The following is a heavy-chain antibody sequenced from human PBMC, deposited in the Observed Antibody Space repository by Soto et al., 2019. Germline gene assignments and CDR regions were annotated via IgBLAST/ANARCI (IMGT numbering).Heavy chain of an antibody. CDR2: ITSSSSYI. J-gene: IGHJ4*02. Sequence: EVQLVESGGGLVKPGGSLRLSCAASGFTFSSSLMNWVRQAPGKGLEWVSSITSSSSYIYYAVSVKGRFTISRDNAKNSLYLQLNSLRAEDTAVYYCARDKGGAARAFESWGQGTLVTVSS. CDR3: ARDKGGAARAFES. D-gene: IGHD3-16*01. CDR1: GFTFSSSL. V-gene: IGHV3-21*01.